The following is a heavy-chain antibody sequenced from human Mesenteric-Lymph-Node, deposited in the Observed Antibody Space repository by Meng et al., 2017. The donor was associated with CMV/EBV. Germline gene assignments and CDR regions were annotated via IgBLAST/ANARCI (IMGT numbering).Heavy chain of an antibody. D-gene: IGHD3-3*01. CDR3: ARDGVYYDFWSGYYYYYYGMDV. CDR1: GFTFDDYA. Sequence: GESLKISCAVSGFTFDDYAMHWVRQAPGKGLEWVSYISSSSSTIYYADSVKGRFTISRDNAKNSLYLQMNSLRAEDTAVYYCARDGVYYDFWSGYYYYYYGMDVWGQGTTVTVSS. J-gene: IGHJ6*02. V-gene: IGHV3-48*04. CDR2: ISSSSSTI.